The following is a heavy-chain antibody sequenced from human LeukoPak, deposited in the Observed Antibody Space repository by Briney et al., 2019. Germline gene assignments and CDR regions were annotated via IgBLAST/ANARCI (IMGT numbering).Heavy chain of an antibody. CDR1: GFTFSRYW. Sequence: GGSLRLSCAASGFTFSRYWMSWVRQAPGKGLEWVANIRQDGSEKHYLDSVKGRITISRDNAKNSLYLQMNSLEVEDTAVYFCARWGSELPDDAFDIWGQGTMVTVSS. CDR3: ARWGSELPDDAFDI. V-gene: IGHV3-7*01. CDR2: IRQDGSEK. D-gene: IGHD6-25*01. J-gene: IGHJ3*02.